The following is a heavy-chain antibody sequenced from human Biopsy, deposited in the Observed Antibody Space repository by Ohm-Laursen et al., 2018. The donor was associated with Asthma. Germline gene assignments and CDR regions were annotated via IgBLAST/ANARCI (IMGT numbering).Heavy chain of an antibody. J-gene: IGHJ4*02. CDR1: GFTFRTYG. CDR2: ISYDGHNQ. D-gene: IGHD6-13*01. Sequence: SLRLSCAASGFTFRTYGMHWVRQTPGKGLERLSSISYDGHNQHYADSVKGRFTISRGNSKNTVSLEMNSLRRGDTAVYFCARATVAAAGNDWGQGTLVTVSS. V-gene: IGHV3-30*05. CDR3: ARATVAAAGND.